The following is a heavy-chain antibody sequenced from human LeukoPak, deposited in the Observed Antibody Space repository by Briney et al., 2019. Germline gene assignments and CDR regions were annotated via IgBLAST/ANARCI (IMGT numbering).Heavy chain of an antibody. CDR2: IYYSGST. Sequence: SETLSLTCTVSGGSISSYYWSWIRQPPGKGLEWIGYIYYSGSTNYNPSLKSRVTISVDTSKNQFSLKLSSVTAADTAVYYCAAGLWFGELLAYNWYFDLWGRGTLVTVSS. CDR1: GGSISSYY. V-gene: IGHV4-59*01. J-gene: IGHJ2*01. D-gene: IGHD3-10*01. CDR3: AAGLWFGELLAYNWYFDL.